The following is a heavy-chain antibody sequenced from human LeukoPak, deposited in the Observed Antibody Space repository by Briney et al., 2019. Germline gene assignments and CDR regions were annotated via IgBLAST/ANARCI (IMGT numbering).Heavy chain of an antibody. CDR3: ARGDLLSYYYYYMDV. D-gene: IGHD2-21*02. J-gene: IGHJ6*03. V-gene: IGHV1-2*02. CDR2: INPNSGGT. CDR1: GYTFTGYY. Sequence: ASVKVSCKASGYTFTGYYMHWVRQAPGQGLEWMGWINPNSGGTNYAQKFQGRVTMTRDTSISTAYMELSRLRSDDTAVYYCARGDLLSYYYYYMDVWGKGTTVTVSS.